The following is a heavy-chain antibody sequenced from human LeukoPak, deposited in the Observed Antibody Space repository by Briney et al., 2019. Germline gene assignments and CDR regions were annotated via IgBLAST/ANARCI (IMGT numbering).Heavy chain of an antibody. D-gene: IGHD4/OR15-4a*01. CDR2: MNPNSGNT. CDR3: ARKNYGSNRWFDP. Sequence: ASVKVSCKASRYTFTSYDINWVRQATGQGLEWMGWMNPNSGNTGYAQKFQGRVAMTRNTSISTAYMELSSLRSEDTAVYYCARKNYGSNRWFDPWGQGTLVTVSS. J-gene: IGHJ5*02. CDR1: RYTFTSYD. V-gene: IGHV1-8*01.